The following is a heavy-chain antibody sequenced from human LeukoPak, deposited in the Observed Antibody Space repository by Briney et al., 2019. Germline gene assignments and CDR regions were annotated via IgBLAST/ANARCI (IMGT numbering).Heavy chain of an antibody. CDR3: ARTTNLADI. Sequence: SQTLSLTCTVSGASISSGSYDWGWLRQPGGKGLEWIVRIYTSGSTNYNPSLKSRVTISIDTSKNQFSLKLSSVTAADTAVYYCARTTNLADIWGQGTMVTVSS. J-gene: IGHJ3*02. V-gene: IGHV4-61*02. CDR1: GASISSGSYD. CDR2: IYTSGST. D-gene: IGHD1-1*01.